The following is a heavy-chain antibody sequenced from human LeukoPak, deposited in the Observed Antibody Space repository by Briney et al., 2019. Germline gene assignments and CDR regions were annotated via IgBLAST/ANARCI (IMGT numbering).Heavy chain of an antibody. Sequence: SVKVSCKASGGTFSSYAISWVRQAPGQGLEWMGRIIPILGIANYAQKFQGRVTITADKSTSTAYMELSSLRSEDTAVYYCARDLGGDGYNLGVIAFDIWGQGTMVTVSS. J-gene: IGHJ3*02. D-gene: IGHD5-24*01. V-gene: IGHV1-69*04. CDR3: ARDLGGDGYNLGVIAFDI. CDR1: GGTFSSYA. CDR2: IIPILGIA.